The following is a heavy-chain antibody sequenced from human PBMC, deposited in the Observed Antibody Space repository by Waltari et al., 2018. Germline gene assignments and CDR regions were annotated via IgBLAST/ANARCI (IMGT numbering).Heavy chain of an antibody. V-gene: IGHV1-69*06. CDR1: GGTFSSYA. CDR3: ARELYSSSWYDWFDP. CDR2: IIPIFGTA. J-gene: IGHJ5*02. Sequence: GSSVKVSCKASGGTFSSYAISWVRQAPGQGLEWMGRIIPIFGTANYAQKFQGRVTITADKSTSTAYMELSSLRSEDTAVYYCARELYSSSWYDWFDPWGQGTLVTVSS. D-gene: IGHD6-13*01.